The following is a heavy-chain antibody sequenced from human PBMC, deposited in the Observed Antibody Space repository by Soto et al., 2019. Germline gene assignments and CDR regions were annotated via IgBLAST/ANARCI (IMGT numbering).Heavy chain of an antibody. CDR2: IYYGGTT. J-gene: IGHJ4*02. V-gene: IGHV4-39*02. CDR1: GGSISSSSHY. D-gene: IGHD6-6*01. Sequence: QLQLQESGPGLVKPSETLSLTCTLSGGSISSSSHYWGWIRQPPGRGLEWIGSIYYGGTTYYSPSLKSRVTISVDTSRNHFSLNLTSVTAADTAVYYCARLDSIAAIDNWGQGTPVIVSS. CDR3: ARLDSIAAIDN.